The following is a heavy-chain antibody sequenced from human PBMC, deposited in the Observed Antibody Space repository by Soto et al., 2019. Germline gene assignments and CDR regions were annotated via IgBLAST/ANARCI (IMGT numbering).Heavy chain of an antibody. CDR3: ASWGVYCTSTSCFERWFDP. J-gene: IGHJ5*02. D-gene: IGHD2-2*01. Sequence: SETLSLTCTVSGGSMSSYDWSWIRQPPGKGLEWIGYIYYSGSTNYNPSLKSRVTISVDTSKKQFSLKLSSVTAADTAVYYCASWGVYCTSTSCFERWFDPWGQGILVTVSS. CDR2: IYYSGST. V-gene: IGHV4-59*08. CDR1: GGSMSSYD.